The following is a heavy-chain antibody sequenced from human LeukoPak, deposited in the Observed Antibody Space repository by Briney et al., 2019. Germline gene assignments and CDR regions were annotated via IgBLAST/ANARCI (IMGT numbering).Heavy chain of an antibody. CDR3: ASGSYSAYDFGITKFDY. V-gene: IGHV1-46*01. CDR2: INPSGGST. Sequence: ASVKVSCKSSGYTLTSLYIHWVLQAPGQELEWMGAINPSGGSTRYAQRFQGRVTMSMDTSTDTVYMELTSLGSEDTAVFFCASGSYSAYDFGITKFDYWGQGTLVTVSS. CDR1: GYTLTSLY. J-gene: IGHJ4*02. D-gene: IGHD5-12*01.